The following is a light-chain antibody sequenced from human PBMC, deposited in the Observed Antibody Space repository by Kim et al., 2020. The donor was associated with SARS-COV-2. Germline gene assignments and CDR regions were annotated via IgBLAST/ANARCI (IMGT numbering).Light chain of an antibody. Sequence: DIQMTQSPSTLSASVGDRVTITCRASQSISSWLAWYQQKPGKAPKLLIYKASSLESGVPSRFSGSGSGTEFTLTISSLQPDDFATYYCQQYNNWTFGKGTKLDIK. CDR2: KAS. V-gene: IGKV1-5*03. CDR1: QSISSW. CDR3: QQYNNWT. J-gene: IGKJ1*01.